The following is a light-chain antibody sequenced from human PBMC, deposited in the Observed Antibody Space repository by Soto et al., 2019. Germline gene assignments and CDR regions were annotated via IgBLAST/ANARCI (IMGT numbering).Light chain of an antibody. CDR3: AAWDDSMNAYV. CDR2: SNN. CDR1: SSNIGSNT. J-gene: IGLJ1*01. V-gene: IGLV1-44*01. Sequence: QSVLTQPPSASGTPGQRVTISCSGSSSNIGSNTVNWYQQLPGTAPKLLIYSNNQRPSGVPDRFSGSKSGTSASLAISGLQSDDEADYSCAAWDDSMNAYVFGTGTKVTVL.